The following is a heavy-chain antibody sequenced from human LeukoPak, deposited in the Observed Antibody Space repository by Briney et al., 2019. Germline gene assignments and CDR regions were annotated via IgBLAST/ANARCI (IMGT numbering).Heavy chain of an antibody. D-gene: IGHD3-22*01. V-gene: IGHV4-59*01. CDR3: ARGAHMDYYDSSGYYRGLPFDY. J-gene: IGHJ4*02. Sequence: SETLSLTCTVSGGSISSYYWSWVRQPPGKGLEWIGYIYYSGSTNYNPSLKSRVTISVDTPKNQFSLKLSSVTAADTAVYYCARGAHMDYYDSSGYYRGLPFDYWGQGTLVTVSS. CDR2: IYYSGST. CDR1: GGSISSYY.